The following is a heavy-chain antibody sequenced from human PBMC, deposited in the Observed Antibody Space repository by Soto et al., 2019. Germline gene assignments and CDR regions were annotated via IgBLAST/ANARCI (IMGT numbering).Heavy chain of an antibody. CDR2: INPDNGNT. V-gene: IGHV1-3*01. J-gene: IGHJ5*02. CDR1: GYTFTRYT. Sequence: ASVKVSCKASGYTFTRYTMNWLRQAPGQRLEWMGWINPDNGNTKSSQKFQDRVIITRDTSASTAYMDLSSLRSEDTAVYYCARGIATGQLDTWGQGTLVTVSS. CDR3: ARGIATGQLDT. D-gene: IGHD2-15*01.